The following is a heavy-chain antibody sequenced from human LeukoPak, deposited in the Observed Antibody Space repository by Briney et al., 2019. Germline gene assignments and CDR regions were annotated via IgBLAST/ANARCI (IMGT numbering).Heavy chain of an antibody. Sequence: SGTLSLTCTVSGGSISSSSYYWGWIRQPPGKGLEWIGSIYYSGSTYYNPSLKSRVTISVDTSKNQFSLKLSSVTAADTAVYYCARPYDSSGYYFRNNWFDPWGQGTLVTVSS. CDR3: ARPYDSSGYYFRNNWFDP. J-gene: IGHJ5*02. CDR2: IYYSGST. CDR1: GGSISSSSYY. V-gene: IGHV4-39*01. D-gene: IGHD3-22*01.